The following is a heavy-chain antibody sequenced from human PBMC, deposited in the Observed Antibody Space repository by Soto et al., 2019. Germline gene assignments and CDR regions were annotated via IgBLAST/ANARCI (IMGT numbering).Heavy chain of an antibody. CDR3: ARHGRSYIFGVVTRQYYYYYGMDV. V-gene: IGHV5-51*01. Sequence: GESLKISCKGSGYSFTSYWIGWVRQMPGKGLEWMGIIYPGDSDTRYSPSFQGQVTISADKSISTAYLQWSSLKASDTAMYYCARHGRSYIFGVVTRQYYYYYGMDVRGQGTTVTVSS. D-gene: IGHD3-3*02. J-gene: IGHJ6*02. CDR1: GYSFTSYW. CDR2: IYPGDSDT.